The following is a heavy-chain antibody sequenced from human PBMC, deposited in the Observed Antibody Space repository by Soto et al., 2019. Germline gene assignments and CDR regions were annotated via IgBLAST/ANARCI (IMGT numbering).Heavy chain of an antibody. Sequence: EVQLLESGGGLVQPGGSRRLSCAASGFTFSTYAMGWVRQAPGKGLEWVSGITGSGGSMYYADSVKGRFTISRDNSKNTLYMQMNSLRAEDTAVYHCAKARDYYGAGYDYWGQGALVTVSS. D-gene: IGHD3-10*01. CDR2: ITGSGGSM. J-gene: IGHJ4*02. CDR1: GFTFSTYA. CDR3: AKARDYYGAGYDY. V-gene: IGHV3-23*01.